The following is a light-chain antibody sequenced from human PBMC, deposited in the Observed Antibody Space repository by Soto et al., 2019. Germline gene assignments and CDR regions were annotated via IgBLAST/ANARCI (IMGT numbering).Light chain of an antibody. V-gene: IGKV3-15*01. CDR3: QQYYMWPLT. Sequence: EIVLTQSPRTLSVSPGERENLSCRASQSVSSNLAWYQHKPGQSPRLLIYGASGRATGVPARFSGSGSGTEFTRTISSLQSEDSAVYYCQQYYMWPLTFGGGTKVEIK. CDR1: QSVSSN. CDR2: GAS. J-gene: IGKJ4*01.